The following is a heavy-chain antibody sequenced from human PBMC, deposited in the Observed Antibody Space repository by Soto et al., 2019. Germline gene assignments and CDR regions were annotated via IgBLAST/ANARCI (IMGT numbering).Heavy chain of an antibody. V-gene: IGHV2-5*02. CDR3: AHSLIGYYYDSSGSNWFDP. D-gene: IGHD3-22*01. J-gene: IGHJ5*02. CDR2: IYWDDDK. Sequence: VSGLTLVNPTQTLTLTCTFSGFSLSASGVGVGWIRQPPGKALEWLALIYWDDDKRYSPSLKRRLTITKYTSKNQVVLTMTNMDPVDTATYYCAHSLIGYYYDSSGSNWFDPWGQGTLVTVSS. CDR1: GFSLSASGVG.